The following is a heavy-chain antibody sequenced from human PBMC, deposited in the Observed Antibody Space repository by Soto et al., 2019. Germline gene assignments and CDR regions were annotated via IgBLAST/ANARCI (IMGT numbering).Heavy chain of an antibody. D-gene: IGHD5-12*01. Sequence: QVQLVQSGAEVKKPGSSVKVSCKASGGTFSSYAISLVRQAPGQGLEWMGGIIPIFGTANYAQKFQGRVTITADESTRTAYMELSSLRSEDKAVYYCARTTHPVPYSGYDLTPFDYYYGMDVWGHGTTGTVSS. CDR2: IIPIFGTA. CDR1: GGTFSSYA. CDR3: ARTTHPVPYSGYDLTPFDYYYGMDV. J-gene: IGHJ6*02. V-gene: IGHV1-69*01.